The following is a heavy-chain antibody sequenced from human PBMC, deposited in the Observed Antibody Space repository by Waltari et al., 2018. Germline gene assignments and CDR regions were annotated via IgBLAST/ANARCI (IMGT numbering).Heavy chain of an antibody. Sequence: LVESGGGLVQPGRSLRLSCAASGFTFEDYAIHWVRLSPGKGPGWVSGVSWNSGSNGYGNSLKGRFTASRDNDRNTAYLQMNSLKVEDTAVYYCVRDTGASGGIGGYGMDVWGQGTTVIVSS. J-gene: IGHJ6*02. CDR2: VSWNSGSN. CDR3: VRDTGASGGIGGYGMDV. V-gene: IGHV3-9*01. D-gene: IGHD3-10*01. CDR1: GFTFEDYA.